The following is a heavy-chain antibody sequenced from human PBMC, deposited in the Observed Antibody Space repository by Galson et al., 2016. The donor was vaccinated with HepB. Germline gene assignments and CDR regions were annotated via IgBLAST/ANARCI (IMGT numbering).Heavy chain of an antibody. V-gene: IGHV4-39*01. J-gene: IGHJ5*02. CDR2: INHSGST. D-gene: IGHD1-7*01. CDR3: ARGTRYNWNYVDL. CDR1: GGSISSSSYY. Sequence: SETLSLTCSVLGGSISSSSYYWAWIRQSPGKGLEWIGEINHSGSTNYNPSLQSRVTISLDTSRNLFSLNLSSVTAADTAVYYCARGTRYNWNYVDLWGPGSLVTVSS.